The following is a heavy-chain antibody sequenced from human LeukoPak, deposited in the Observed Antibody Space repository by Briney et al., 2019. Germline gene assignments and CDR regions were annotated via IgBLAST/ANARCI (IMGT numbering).Heavy chain of an antibody. V-gene: IGHV4-34*01. J-gene: IGHJ4*02. CDR2: INHSGST. CDR3: ARGSGLFDY. D-gene: IGHD2-15*01. Sequence: PSETLSRTCAVYGGSFSGYYWSWIRQPPGKGLEWIGEINHSGSTNYNPSLKSRVTISVDTSKNQFSLKLSSVTAADTAVYYCARGSGLFDYWGQGTLVTVSS. CDR1: GGSFSGYY.